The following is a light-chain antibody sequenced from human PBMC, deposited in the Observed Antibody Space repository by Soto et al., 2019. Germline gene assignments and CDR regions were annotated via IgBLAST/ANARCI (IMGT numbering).Light chain of an antibody. J-gene: IGLJ1*01. CDR1: SSDVGSYNL. CDR2: EVS. V-gene: IGLV2-23*02. CDR3: WSYAGSISF. Sequence: QSVLTQPASVSGSPGQSITISCTGTSSDVGSYNLVSWYQQHPGKAPKLMIYEVSKWPSGVSNRFSGSKSGNTASLTISGLQAEDEAYYYSWSYAGSISFFGTGTKLTVL.